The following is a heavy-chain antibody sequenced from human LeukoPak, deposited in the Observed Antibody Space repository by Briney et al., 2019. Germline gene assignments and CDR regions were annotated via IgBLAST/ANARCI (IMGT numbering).Heavy chain of an antibody. CDR3: ARPVPSRLGWFDP. V-gene: IGHV4-4*02. J-gene: IGHJ5*02. Sequence: SETLSLTCAVSGGSITSNNWWNWVRQPPGKGLEWIGEIHHSGSTYYNPSLKSRVTISVDTSKNQFSLKLTSVTAADTAVYYCARPVPSRLGWFDPWGQGTLVTVSS. D-gene: IGHD1-1*01. CDR1: GGSITSNNW. CDR2: IHHSGST.